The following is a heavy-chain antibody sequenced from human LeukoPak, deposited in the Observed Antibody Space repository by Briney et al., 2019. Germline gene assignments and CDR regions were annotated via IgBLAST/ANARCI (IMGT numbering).Heavy chain of an antibody. D-gene: IGHD2-2*01. V-gene: IGHV4-59*01. Sequence: SETLSLTCTVSGGSISSYYWSWIRQPPGKGLEWIGYIYYSGSTNYNPSLKSRVTISVDTSKNQFSLKLSSVTAADTAVYYCARAVVPAAIQIWGQGTLVTVSS. J-gene: IGHJ4*02. CDR2: IYYSGST. CDR1: GGSISSYY. CDR3: ARAVVPAAIQI.